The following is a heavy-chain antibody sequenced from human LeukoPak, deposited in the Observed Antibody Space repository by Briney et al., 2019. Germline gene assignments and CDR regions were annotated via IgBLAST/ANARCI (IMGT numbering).Heavy chain of an antibody. Sequence: SETLSLTCTVSGGSISSSSYYWGWIRQPPGKGLEWIGSIYYSGSTYYNPSLKSRVTISVDASKNQFSLKLSSVTAADTAVYYCARPGYSSSWYYAFDIWGQGTMVTVSS. CDR3: ARPGYSSSWYYAFDI. D-gene: IGHD6-13*01. V-gene: IGHV4-39*01. J-gene: IGHJ3*02. CDR2: IYYSGST. CDR1: GGSISSSSYY.